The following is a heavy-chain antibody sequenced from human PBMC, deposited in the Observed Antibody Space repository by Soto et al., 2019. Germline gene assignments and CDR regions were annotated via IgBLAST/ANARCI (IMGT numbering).Heavy chain of an antibody. CDR3: ARGGITMAWNYYYYGMDV. D-gene: IGHD3-10*01. CDR1: GGSISSGDYY. V-gene: IGHV4-30-4*01. Sequence: PSETLSLTCTVSGGSISSGDYYWSWIRQPPGKGLEWIGCISDSGSTYYNPSLKSRVTISVDTSNNHFSLNLSSVSVADTAVYYCARGGITMAWNYYYYGMDVWGQGTTVTVSS. J-gene: IGHJ6*02. CDR2: ISDSGST.